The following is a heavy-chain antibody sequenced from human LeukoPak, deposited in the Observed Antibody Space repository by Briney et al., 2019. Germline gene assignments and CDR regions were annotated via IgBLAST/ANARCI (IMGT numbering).Heavy chain of an antibody. D-gene: IGHD3-3*01. CDR2: ISYDGSNK. CDR1: GFTFSSYG. Sequence: GGSLRLSCAASGFTFSSYGMHWVRQAPGKGLEWVAVISYDGSNKYYADSVKGRFTISRDNSKNTLYLQMNSLRVEDTAVYYCARDAGNYDFWSGYNWFDPWGQGTLVTVSS. J-gene: IGHJ5*02. V-gene: IGHV3-30*03. CDR3: ARDAGNYDFWSGYNWFDP.